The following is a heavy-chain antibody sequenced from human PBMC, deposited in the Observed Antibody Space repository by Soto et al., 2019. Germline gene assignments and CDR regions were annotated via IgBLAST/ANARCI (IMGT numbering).Heavy chain of an antibody. V-gene: IGHV3-30*19. Sequence: GGSLRLSCAASGFTFSSYGMHWVRQAPGKGLEWVAVISYDGSNKYYADSVKGRFTISRDNSKNTLYLQMNSLRAEDTAVYYCASTNEYSSSGPLDYCGQGTLVTVSS. J-gene: IGHJ4*02. D-gene: IGHD6-6*01. CDR3: ASTNEYSSSGPLDY. CDR2: ISYDGSNK. CDR1: GFTFSSYG.